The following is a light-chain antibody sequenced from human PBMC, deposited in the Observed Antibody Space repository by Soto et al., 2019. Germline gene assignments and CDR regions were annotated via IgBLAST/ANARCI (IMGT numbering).Light chain of an antibody. CDR3: QQYGSSPRT. V-gene: IGKV3-20*01. CDR2: GAS. Sequence: EVVLTQSPGTLSLSPGERATLSCSASQSVSNNYLAWYQQKPGQAPRLLIYGASSRATGIPDRFSGSGSGTDFTLTISRLEPEDLAVYYCQQYGSSPRTFGQGTQLEI. CDR1: QSVSNNY. J-gene: IGKJ2*01.